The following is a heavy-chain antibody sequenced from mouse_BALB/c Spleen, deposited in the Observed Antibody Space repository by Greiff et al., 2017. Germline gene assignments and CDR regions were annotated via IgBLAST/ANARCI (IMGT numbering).Heavy chain of an antibody. D-gene: IGHD4-1*01. V-gene: IGHV1-69*02. CDR2: IDTSDSYT. CDR3: AKLGSFAY. J-gene: IGHJ3*01. Sequence: VQLQQPGSELVRPGASVKLSCKASGYTFTSYWMHWVKQRPGQGLEWIGAIDTSDSYTSYNQKFKGKATLTVDESSSTAYMQLSSLTSEDSAVYYCAKLGSFAYWGQGTLVTVSA. CDR1: GYTFTSYW.